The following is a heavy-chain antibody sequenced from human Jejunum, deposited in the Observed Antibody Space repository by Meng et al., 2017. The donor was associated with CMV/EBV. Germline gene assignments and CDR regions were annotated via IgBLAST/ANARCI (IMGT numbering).Heavy chain of an antibody. CDR1: GNTFTSSY. D-gene: IGHD2-2*01. Sequence: SCKASGNTFTSSYLHWVRQAPGQGLEWMGIINPSGGSTSYAQKFQGRVTMTRDTSTSTVYMELSSLRSEDTAVYYCARDFSSCYYYWGQGTLVTVSS. J-gene: IGHJ4*02. CDR2: INPSGGST. V-gene: IGHV1-46*01. CDR3: ARDFSSCYYY.